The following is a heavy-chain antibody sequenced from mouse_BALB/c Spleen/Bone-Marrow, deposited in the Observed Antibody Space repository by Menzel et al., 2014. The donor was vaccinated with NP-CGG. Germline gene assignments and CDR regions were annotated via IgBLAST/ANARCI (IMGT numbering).Heavy chain of an antibody. CDR2: IDPASGDT. Sequence: EVQLQQSGAEFVKPGASVKLSCTASGFNIKDTYIHWVMQRPEQGLAWIGRIDPASGDTTFDPKFQGKATITADTSSNTAYLQVTSLTSEDTAVYYCARVTPCYFDVWGAGTTVTVSS. D-gene: IGHD2-2*01. J-gene: IGHJ1*01. CDR1: GFNIKDTY. CDR3: ARVTPCYFDV. V-gene: IGHV14-3*02.